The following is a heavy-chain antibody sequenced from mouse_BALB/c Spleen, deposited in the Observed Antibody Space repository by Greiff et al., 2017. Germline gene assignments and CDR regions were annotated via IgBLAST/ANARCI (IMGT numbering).Heavy chain of an antibody. Sequence: EVQLKESGPELVKPGASVKISCKASGYTFTDYNMHWVKQSHGKSLEWIGYIYPYNGGTGYNQKFKSKATLTVDNSSSTAYMELRSLTSEDSAVYYCARSYGNYGGAMDYWGQGTSVTVSS. D-gene: IGHD2-10*02. CDR1: GYTFTDYN. V-gene: IGHV1S29*02. CDR3: ARSYGNYGGAMDY. CDR2: IYPYNGGT. J-gene: IGHJ4*01.